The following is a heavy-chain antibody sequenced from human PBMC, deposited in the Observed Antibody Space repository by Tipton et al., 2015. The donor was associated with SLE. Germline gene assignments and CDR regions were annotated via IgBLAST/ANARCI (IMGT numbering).Heavy chain of an antibody. D-gene: IGHD1-26*01. J-gene: IGHJ2*01. CDR1: GGSISSSSYY. Sequence: TLSLTCTVSGGSISSSSYYWGWIRQPPGKGLEWIGSIYYRGSTYYNPSLKSRVTISVDTSKNQFSLRLSSVTAADAAVYYCARHSEWEPGLFDLWGRGTLVTVSS. CDR2: IYYRGST. CDR3: ARHSEWEPGLFDL. V-gene: IGHV4-39*01.